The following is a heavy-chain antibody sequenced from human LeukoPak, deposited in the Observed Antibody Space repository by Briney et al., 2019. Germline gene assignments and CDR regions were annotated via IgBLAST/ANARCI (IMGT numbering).Heavy chain of an antibody. CDR1: GFTLTGYY. J-gene: IGHJ6*03. Sequence: ASVKVSCKASGFTLTGYYMHWVRQNPSQGLQWMGWIKPNSGDTDYAQKFQGRVTMTRDTSISTVYMELSSLRSDDTAVYYCARADSVPAGDYHYWYMDVWGKGTTVTVSS. V-gene: IGHV1-2*02. CDR3: ARADSVPAGDYHYWYMDV. CDR2: IKPNSGDT. D-gene: IGHD2-2*01.